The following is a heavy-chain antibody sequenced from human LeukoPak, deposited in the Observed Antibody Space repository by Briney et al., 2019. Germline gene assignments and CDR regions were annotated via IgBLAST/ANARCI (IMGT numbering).Heavy chain of an antibody. CDR2: ITSTSNHI. V-gene: IGHV3-21*01. CDR1: GFSFSTYD. Sequence: GGSLRLSCVASGFSFSTYDMNWVRQAPGKGLEWVSAITSTSNHINYADSVKGRFTISRDSANNSLYLQMNSLRAEDTAVYYCARVYSANGYGSGYYDYWGQGTLVTVSS. CDR3: ARVYSANGYGSGYYDY. J-gene: IGHJ4*02. D-gene: IGHD3-10*01.